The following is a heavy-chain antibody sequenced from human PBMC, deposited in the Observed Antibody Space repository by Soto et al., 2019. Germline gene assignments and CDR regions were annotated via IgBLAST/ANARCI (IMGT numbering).Heavy chain of an antibody. CDR3: ARDPGIAAAGSWFDP. CDR2: IYYSGST. Sequence: SETLSLTCTVSGGSISSGGYYWRWIRQHPGKGLEWIGYIYYSGSTYYNPSLKSRVTISVDTSKNQFSLKLSSVTAADTAVYYCARDPGIAAAGSWFDPWGQGTLVTVSS. CDR1: GGSISSGGYY. J-gene: IGHJ5*02. V-gene: IGHV4-31*03. D-gene: IGHD6-13*01.